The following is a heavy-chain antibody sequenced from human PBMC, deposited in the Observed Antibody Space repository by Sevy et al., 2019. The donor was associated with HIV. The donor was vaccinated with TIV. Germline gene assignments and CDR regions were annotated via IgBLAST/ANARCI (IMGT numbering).Heavy chain of an antibody. D-gene: IGHD3-16*02. CDR3: ARALADWGSFHYSS. V-gene: IGHV3-7*01. CDR2: IKQDGTDK. J-gene: IGHJ4*02. CDR1: GFTFATYR. Sequence: GGSLRLSCAASGFTFATYRMTWVRQAPGKGLEWVAYIKQDGTDKYYVDSVRGRFTISRDNGKNSLYLQMSSLRAEDTAVYFCARALADWGSFHYSSWGRGTLVTVSS.